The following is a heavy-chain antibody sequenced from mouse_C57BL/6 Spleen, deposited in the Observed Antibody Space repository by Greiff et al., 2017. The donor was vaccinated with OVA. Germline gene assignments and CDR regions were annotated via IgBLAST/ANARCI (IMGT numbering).Heavy chain of an antibody. CDR1: GYTFTSYW. CDR3: ASFTTVVGGFAY. CDR2: IYPGSGST. J-gene: IGHJ3*01. Sequence: QVQLQQPGAELVKPGASVKMSCKASGYTFTSYWITWVKQRPGQGLEWIGDIYPGSGSTNYNETFKSKATLTADKSSSTAYMQLSSLTSEDSAVYFCASFTTVVGGFAYWGQGTLVTVSA. V-gene: IGHV1-55*01. D-gene: IGHD1-1*01.